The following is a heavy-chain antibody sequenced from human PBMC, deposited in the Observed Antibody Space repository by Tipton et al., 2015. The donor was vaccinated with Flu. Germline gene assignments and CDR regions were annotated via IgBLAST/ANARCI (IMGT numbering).Heavy chain of an antibody. CDR1: GFTFRSYE. V-gene: IGHV3-48*03. Sequence: VQLVQSGGALVQPGGSLRLSCAASGFTFRSYEMNWVRQAPGRGLQWVSYISGSGSSTYYADSVKGRFTISRDNAQNLLYLQMNSLRVEDTAVYYCARESTVEKIGYWGQGTLVTVSS. CDR2: ISGSGSST. J-gene: IGHJ4*02. CDR3: ARESTVEKIGY. D-gene: IGHD4-23*01.